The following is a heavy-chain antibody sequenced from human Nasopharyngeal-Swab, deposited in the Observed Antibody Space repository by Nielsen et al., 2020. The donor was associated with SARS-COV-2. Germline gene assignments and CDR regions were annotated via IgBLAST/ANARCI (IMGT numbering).Heavy chain of an antibody. CDR2: IRSKAYGGTT. CDR3: TREPYYDFWSGYYSHYYYYGMDV. D-gene: IGHD3-3*01. V-gene: IGHV3-49*02. J-gene: IGHJ6*02. Sequence: WIRQPPGKGLEWVGFIRSKAYGGTTEYAASVKGRFTISRDDSKSIAYLQMNSLKTEDTAVYYCTREPYYDFWSGYYSHYYYYGMDVWDQGTTVTVSS.